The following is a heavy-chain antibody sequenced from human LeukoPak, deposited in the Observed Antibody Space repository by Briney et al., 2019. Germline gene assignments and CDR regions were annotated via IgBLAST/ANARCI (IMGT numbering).Heavy chain of an antibody. CDR2: IKKDGSER. CDR1: GFRFSEYW. D-gene: IGHD3-16*01. CDR3: ARVREASYGLDY. V-gene: IGHV3-7*01. J-gene: IGHJ4*02. Sequence: PGGSLRLSCAASGFRFSEYWMTWVRQAPGKGLEWVANIKKDGSERYHVDSVMGRFTIYRDNAESSLYLQMNSLRVEDTAVYYCARVREASYGLDYWGQGTLVTVSS.